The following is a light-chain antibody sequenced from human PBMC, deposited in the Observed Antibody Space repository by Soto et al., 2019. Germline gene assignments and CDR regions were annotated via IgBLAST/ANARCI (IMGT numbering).Light chain of an antibody. CDR2: ESS. CDR3: QQYGSSGT. J-gene: IGKJ1*01. V-gene: IGKV3-20*01. Sequence: DIVSTQSPGTVSLSPGERATLSCRARQSVSKNYLAWYQQKPGQAPRLLMYESSSRATGIPDRFSVSGSGTDFTLAISRLEPEDFGVYYCQQYGSSGTFGQGTKVDI. CDR1: QSVSKNY.